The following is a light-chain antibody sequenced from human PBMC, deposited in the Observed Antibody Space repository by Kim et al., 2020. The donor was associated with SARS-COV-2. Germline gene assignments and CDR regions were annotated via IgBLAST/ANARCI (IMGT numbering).Light chain of an antibody. CDR1: TSNIGAGFD. CDR2: DNT. J-gene: IGLJ1*01. Sequence: QRVTLSGTGSTSNIGAGFDVHCDQKLPGPAPKLLIFDNTNRPSGVPDRFSGSKSGTSASLAITGLQAEDEADYYCQSYDSSLSGYVFGTGTKVTVL. CDR3: QSYDSSLSGYV. V-gene: IGLV1-40*01.